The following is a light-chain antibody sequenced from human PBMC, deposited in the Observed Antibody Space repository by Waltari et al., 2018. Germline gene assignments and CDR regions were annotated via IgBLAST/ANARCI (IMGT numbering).Light chain of an antibody. Sequence: EIVLTQSPATLSLSPGERATLSCRASHSVDWYLAWYQQRPGQPPSLLIYDTSNRAPCIPARFSGSGSDTDFTLTISSLEPEDLAVYYCQQRRSWPLTFGGGTKVEIE. V-gene: IGKV3-11*01. CDR3: QQRRSWPLT. CDR1: HSVDWY. J-gene: IGKJ4*01. CDR2: DTS.